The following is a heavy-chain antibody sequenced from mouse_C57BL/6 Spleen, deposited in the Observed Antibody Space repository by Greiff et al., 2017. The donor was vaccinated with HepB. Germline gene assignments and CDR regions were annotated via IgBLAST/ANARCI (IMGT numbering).Heavy chain of an antibody. CDR3: ARGNYVVDAMDY. CDR1: GFTFSDYG. Sequence: EVKLVESGGGLVKPGGSLKLSCAASGFTFSDYGMHWVRQAPEKGLEWVAYISSGSSTIYYADTVKGRFTISRDNAKNTLFLQMTSLRSEDTAMYYCARGNYVVDAMDYWGQGTSVTVSS. CDR2: ISSGSSTI. J-gene: IGHJ4*01. V-gene: IGHV5-17*01. D-gene: IGHD2-1*01.